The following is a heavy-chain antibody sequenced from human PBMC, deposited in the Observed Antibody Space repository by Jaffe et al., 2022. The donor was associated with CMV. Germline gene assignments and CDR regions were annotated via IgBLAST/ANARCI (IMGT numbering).Heavy chain of an antibody. V-gene: IGHV1-46*01. CDR3: ANEYVGGALPFNY. D-gene: IGHD2-21*01. Sequence: QVQLVQSGAEVKQPGASVKVSCKASGYTFTAYYMHWVRQAPGQGLEWMGIINPGGGSTTYAQRFQGRVTLTRDTSTSTFYMELSSLRSEDTAVYYCANEYVGGALPFNYWGRGTLVTVSS. CDR1: GYTFTAYY. CDR2: INPGGGST. J-gene: IGHJ4*02.